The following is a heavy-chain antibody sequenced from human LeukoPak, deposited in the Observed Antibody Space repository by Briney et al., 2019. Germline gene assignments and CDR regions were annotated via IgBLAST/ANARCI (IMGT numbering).Heavy chain of an antibody. D-gene: IGHD3-22*01. CDR2: ISQSGNS. J-gene: IGHJ3*02. Sequence: SETLSLTCKVSGDSLSSSTCNWSWIRQPPGKGLEWIGYISQSGNSYFTPSLKSRVTISVDTSKNQFSLKLSSVTAADTAVYYCARRVYYDSSGYYWDAFDIWGQGTMVTVSS. CDR1: GDSLSSSTCN. CDR3: ARRVYYDSSGYYWDAFDI. V-gene: IGHV4-30-2*01.